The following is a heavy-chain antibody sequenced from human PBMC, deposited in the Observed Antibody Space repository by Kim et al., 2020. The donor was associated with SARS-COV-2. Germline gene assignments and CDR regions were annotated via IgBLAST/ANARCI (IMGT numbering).Heavy chain of an antibody. D-gene: IGHD2-21*01. Sequence: EYALSVKSRITIYSDTSLNQFSLHLNSVIPEDTAIYYCVRATMVINYFDYWGQGTLVTVSS. V-gene: IGHV6-1*01. J-gene: IGHJ4*02. CDR3: VRATMVINYFDY.